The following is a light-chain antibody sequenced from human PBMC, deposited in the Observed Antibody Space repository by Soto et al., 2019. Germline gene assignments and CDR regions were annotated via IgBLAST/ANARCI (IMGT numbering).Light chain of an antibody. V-gene: IGKV1-5*01. CDR3: QQYNSYWT. CDR1: RSISSW. Sequence: EMTQSPSTLSASVGDRVTITCRASRSISSWLAWYQQKPGKAPNLLIYAASSLETGVPSRFSGNESGTEFTLTINSLQPDDFATYYCQQYNSYWTFGQGTKVDIK. J-gene: IGKJ1*01. CDR2: AAS.